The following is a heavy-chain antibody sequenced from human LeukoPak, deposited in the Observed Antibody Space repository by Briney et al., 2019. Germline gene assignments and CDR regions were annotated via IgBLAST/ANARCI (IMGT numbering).Heavy chain of an antibody. D-gene: IGHD1-26*01. J-gene: IGHJ4*02. CDR2: INPSGGST. V-gene: IGHV1-46*01. CDR1: GYTFTGYY. CDR3: ARDSVVGATRVGHFGDY. Sequence: ASVKVSCKASGYTFTGYYMHWVRQAPGQGLEWMGIINPSGGSTSYAQKFQGRVTMTRDTSTSTVYMELSSLRSEDTAVYYCARDSVVGATRVGHFGDYWGQGTLVTVSS.